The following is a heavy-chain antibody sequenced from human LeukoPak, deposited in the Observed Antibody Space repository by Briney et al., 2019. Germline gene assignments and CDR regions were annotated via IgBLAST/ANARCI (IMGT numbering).Heavy chain of an antibody. Sequence: GGSLRLSCAASGFTFSTYWMTWVRQAPGKGLEWVANIKTDGSEQYYVDSVKGRFTISRDNAKNSLFLQLSSLRAEDTAVYYCARGLAVADFDYWGQGTLVTVSS. CDR1: GFTFSTYW. V-gene: IGHV3-7*01. J-gene: IGHJ4*02. CDR3: ARGLAVADFDY. CDR2: IKTDGSEQ. D-gene: IGHD6-19*01.